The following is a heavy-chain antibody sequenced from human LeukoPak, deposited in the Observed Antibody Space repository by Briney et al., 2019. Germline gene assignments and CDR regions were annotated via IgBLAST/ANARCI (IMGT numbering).Heavy chain of an antibody. V-gene: IGHV3-23*01. J-gene: IGHJ5*02. CDR3: AKEEGGGSGNFHLNWFDP. Sequence: AGGSLRLSCAASGFTFNNYAMSWVRQAPGKGLEWVSGISASGGATYYADSVKGRFTISRDNSKNTLYLQMNSLRAEDTAVYYCAKEEGGGSGNFHLNWFDPWGQGTLVTVSS. CDR1: GFTFNNYA. CDR2: ISASGGAT. D-gene: IGHD3-10*01.